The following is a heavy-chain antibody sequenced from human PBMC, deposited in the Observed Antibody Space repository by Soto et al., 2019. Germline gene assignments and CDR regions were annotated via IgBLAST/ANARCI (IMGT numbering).Heavy chain of an antibody. V-gene: IGHV3-21*06. CDR2: ISSGSAYI. CDR3: AREKGGSYDSWFDP. CDR1: FTFSMYS. Sequence: EVQVVESGGGLVKPGGSLRLSCTFTFSMYSMNWVRQAPGKGLEWVASISSGSAYIKYAESVKGRFTISRANAKNSLHLQLNSPRAEDTAIYHCAREKGGSYDSWFDPWGQGTLVTVSS. D-gene: IGHD1-26*01. J-gene: IGHJ5*02.